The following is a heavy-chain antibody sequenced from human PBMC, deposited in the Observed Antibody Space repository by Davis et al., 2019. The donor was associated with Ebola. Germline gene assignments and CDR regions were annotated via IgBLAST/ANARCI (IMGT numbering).Heavy chain of an antibody. CDR1: GFTFSSYG. Sequence: GESLKISCAASGFTFSSYGMHWVRQAPGKGLEWVAVISYDGSNKYYADSVKGRFTISRDNSKNTLYLQMNSLRAEDTAVYYCARGPEYSSGWYGTDYYYYYMDVWGKGTTVTVSS. J-gene: IGHJ6*03. D-gene: IGHD6-19*01. CDR2: ISYDGSNK. CDR3: ARGPEYSSGWYGTDYYYYYMDV. V-gene: IGHV3-30*03.